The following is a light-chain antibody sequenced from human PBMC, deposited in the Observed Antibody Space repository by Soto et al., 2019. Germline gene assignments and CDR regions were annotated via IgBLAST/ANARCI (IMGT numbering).Light chain of an antibody. CDR2: DAS. CDR1: QSVSSY. J-gene: IGKJ4*01. V-gene: IGKV3-11*01. Sequence: EIVLTQSPATLSLSPGERATLSCRASQSVSSYLAWYQQKPGQAPRLLIYDASNRATGIPARFSGSGSGTDFPLTITSLEPEDCAVYYCQHRTNWPSTFGGGTKVEIK. CDR3: QHRTNWPST.